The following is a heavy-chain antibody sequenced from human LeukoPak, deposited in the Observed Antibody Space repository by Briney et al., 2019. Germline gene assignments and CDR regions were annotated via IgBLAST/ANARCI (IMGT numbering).Heavy chain of an antibody. CDR1: GFTFSSYA. CDR3: ARELASGIYCSGGSCHSIFQH. J-gene: IGHJ1*01. V-gene: IGHV3-30*04. CDR2: ISYDGSNK. Sequence: TGGSLRLSCAASGFTFSSYAMHWVRQAPGKGLEWVAVISYDGSNKYYADSVKGRFTISRDNSKNTLYLQMNSLRAEDTAVYYCARELASGIYCSGGSCHSIFQHWGQGTLVTVSS. D-gene: IGHD2-15*01.